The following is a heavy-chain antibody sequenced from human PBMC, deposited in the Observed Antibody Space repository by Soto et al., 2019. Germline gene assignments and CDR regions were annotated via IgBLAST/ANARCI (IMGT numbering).Heavy chain of an antibody. V-gene: IGHV3-23*01. CDR2: MSGSGDNT. CDR1: GFTFSSHA. Sequence: EVQLLESGGGLVQPGGSLRLSCAASGFTFSSHAMSWVRQAPGKGLEWVSSMSGSGDNTYHADSVKGRFTASRDNSENTLYLRMNSLRVEDTAVYYCAKGSYTNYNWFDPWGQGTLVTVSS. D-gene: IGHD4-4*01. J-gene: IGHJ5*02. CDR3: AKGSYTNYNWFDP.